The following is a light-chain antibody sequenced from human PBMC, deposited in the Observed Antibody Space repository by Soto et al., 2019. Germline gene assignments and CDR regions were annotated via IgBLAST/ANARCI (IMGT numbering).Light chain of an antibody. CDR1: NIGGKS. CDR3: QVWGSNADPYVV. Sequence: SYELTQHPSVSLAPGETAKITCGGNNIGGKSVHWYQWKPGQAPTLLIYNAGDRPSGIPERFSGSNSGNMATLTVSRVEAGDEADYYCQVWGSNADPYVVFGGGTKLTVL. CDR2: NAG. V-gene: IGLV3-21*04. J-gene: IGLJ2*01.